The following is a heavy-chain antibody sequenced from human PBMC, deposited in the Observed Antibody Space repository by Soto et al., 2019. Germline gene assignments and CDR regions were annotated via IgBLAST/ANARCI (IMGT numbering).Heavy chain of an antibody. Sequence: GGSLRLSCAATGFNFGSYAMGWVRQAPGKGLEWVSGVSGSGGSPYYADSVKGRLTISKDKSKNTLYLDLNNLRSEDTAVYFCVKGKESGYRGAFDSWGQGTMVTVSS. CDR3: VKGKESGYRGAFDS. V-gene: IGHV3-23*01. D-gene: IGHD5-18*01. CDR2: VSGSGGSP. J-gene: IGHJ4*02. CDR1: GFNFGSYA.